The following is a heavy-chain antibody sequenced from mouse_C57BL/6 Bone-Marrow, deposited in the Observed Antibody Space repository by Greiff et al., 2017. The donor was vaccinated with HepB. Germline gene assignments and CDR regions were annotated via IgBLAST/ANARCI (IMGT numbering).Heavy chain of an antibody. D-gene: IGHD1-1*01. J-gene: IGHJ1*03. CDR3: ASPITTVDGYFDV. CDR2: IRNKANGYTT. Sequence: EVKLMESGGGLVQPGGSLSLSCAASGFTFTDYYMSWVRQPPGKALEWLGFIRNKANGYTTEYSASVKGRFTISRDNSQSILYLQMNALRAEDSATYYCASPITTVDGYFDVWGTGTTVTVSS. CDR1: GFTFTDYY. V-gene: IGHV7-3*01.